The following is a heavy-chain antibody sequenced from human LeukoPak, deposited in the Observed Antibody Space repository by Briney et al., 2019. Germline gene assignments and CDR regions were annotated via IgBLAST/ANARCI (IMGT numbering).Heavy chain of an antibody. V-gene: IGHV3-23*01. Sequence: GGSLRLSCAASGFTFSSYVMTWVRQAPGKGLEWVSGISDSGDRTYYADSVKGRVTISRDNSENTLYLQMNTLRAEDTAVYYCAKDPGYSSGWYYVSWGQGTLVTVSS. J-gene: IGHJ5*02. D-gene: IGHD6-19*01. CDR2: ISDSGDRT. CDR1: GFTFSSYV. CDR3: AKDPGYSSGWYYVS.